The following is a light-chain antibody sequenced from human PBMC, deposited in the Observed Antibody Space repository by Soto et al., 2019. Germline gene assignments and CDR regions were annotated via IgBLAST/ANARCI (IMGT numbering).Light chain of an antibody. V-gene: IGKV3-20*01. J-gene: IGKJ2*01. Sequence: EIVLTHSPGTLSLSPGEKATLSCRASQSVSSTYLAWYQQKPGQAPRLLIYGASSRATGIPDRFSGSGSGTDFTLTISSLEPEDFGVYYCQQYGGSPRYTFGQGTKLEIK. CDR2: GAS. CDR1: QSVSSTY. CDR3: QQYGGSPRYT.